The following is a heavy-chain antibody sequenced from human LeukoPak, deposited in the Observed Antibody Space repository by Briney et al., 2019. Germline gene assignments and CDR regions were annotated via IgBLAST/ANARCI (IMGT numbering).Heavy chain of an antibody. V-gene: IGHV3-66*01. D-gene: IGHD3/OR15-3a*01. Sequence: GGSLRLSCAASGFTVSSNYMDWVRQAPGKGLEWVSVIYSGGSTYYADSVKGRFTISRDNSKNTLYLQMNSLRAEDTAVYYCARYGLGAHAFDIWGQGTMVTVSS. CDR3: ARYGLGAHAFDI. CDR2: IYSGGST. J-gene: IGHJ3*02. CDR1: GFTVSSNY.